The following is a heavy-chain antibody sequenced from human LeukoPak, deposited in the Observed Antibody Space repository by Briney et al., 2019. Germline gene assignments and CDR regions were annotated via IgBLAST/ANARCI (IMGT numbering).Heavy chain of an antibody. CDR2: ISGSGGST. J-gene: IGHJ4*02. CDR3: ARTRGMAATASFDY. V-gene: IGHV3-23*01. D-gene: IGHD6-13*01. CDR1: GFTFSSYA. Sequence: PGGSLRLSCAATGFTFSSYAMNWVRQAPGKGLEWVSAISGSGGSTYYADSVKGRFTISRDNSGNTLFLQMNSLGTEDTALYYCARTRGMAATASFDYWGQGTLVTVSS.